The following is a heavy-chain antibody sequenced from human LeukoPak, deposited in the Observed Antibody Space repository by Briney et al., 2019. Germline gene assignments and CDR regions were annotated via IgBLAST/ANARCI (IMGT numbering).Heavy chain of an antibody. D-gene: IGHD6-19*01. CDR1: GGSISSYY. CDR2: IYYSGST. Sequence: SETLSLTCTVSGGSISSYYWSWIRQPPGKGLEWIGYIYYSGSTNYNPSLKSRVTISVATSKNQFSLKLSSVTAADTAVYYCARLPLAVAGTRYYYYYYMDVWGKGTTVTVSS. CDR3: ARLPLAVAGTRYYYYYYMDV. J-gene: IGHJ6*03. V-gene: IGHV4-59*01.